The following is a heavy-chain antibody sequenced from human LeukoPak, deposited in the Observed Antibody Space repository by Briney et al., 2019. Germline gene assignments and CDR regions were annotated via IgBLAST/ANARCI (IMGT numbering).Heavy chain of an antibody. Sequence: GGSLGLSCAASGFTFDDYGMSWVRHAPGKGLEWVSGINWNGGSTGYADSVKGRFTISRDTSKNTVSLQMNSLRAEDTAVYYCAGDKTTGGWYEFDYWGQGTLVTVSS. J-gene: IGHJ4*02. CDR1: GFTFDDYG. V-gene: IGHV3-20*04. D-gene: IGHD6-19*01. CDR3: AGDKTTGGWYEFDY. CDR2: INWNGGST.